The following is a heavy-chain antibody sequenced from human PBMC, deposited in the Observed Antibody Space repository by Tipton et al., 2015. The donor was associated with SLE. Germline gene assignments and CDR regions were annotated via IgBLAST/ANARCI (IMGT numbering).Heavy chain of an antibody. Sequence: GSLRLSCAASGFTFSSYSVNWVRQAPGKGLEWVSSISSSSSYIYYADSVKGRFTISRDNAKNSLYLQMNSLRAEDTAVYYRARDRYNWNVGLFDYWGQGTLVTVSS. D-gene: IGHD1-20*01. CDR3: ARDRYNWNVGLFDY. V-gene: IGHV3-21*01. CDR1: GFTFSSYS. J-gene: IGHJ4*02. CDR2: ISSSSSYI.